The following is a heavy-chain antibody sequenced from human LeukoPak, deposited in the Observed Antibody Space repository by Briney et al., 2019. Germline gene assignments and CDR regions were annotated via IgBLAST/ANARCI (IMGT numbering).Heavy chain of an antibody. Sequence: SGGSLRLSCAASGFTFSSYGMHWVRQAPGKGLEWVAVIWYDGSNKYYADSVKGRFTISRDNSKNTLYLQMNSLRAEDTAVYYCAGYSSSWYLGYWGQGTLVTVSS. CDR1: GFTFSSYG. CDR2: IWYDGSNK. V-gene: IGHV3-33*01. J-gene: IGHJ4*02. D-gene: IGHD6-13*01. CDR3: AGYSSSWYLGY.